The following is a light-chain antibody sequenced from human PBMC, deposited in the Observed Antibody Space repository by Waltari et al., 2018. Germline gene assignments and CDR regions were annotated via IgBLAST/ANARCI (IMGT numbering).Light chain of an antibody. J-gene: IGKJ4*01. CDR1: QGISNW. CDR3: QQHNSYPLT. V-gene: IGKV1-9*01. Sequence: DIQMTQSPSSLSASVGDRVTITCQASQGISNWLAWYQHKPGKAPKLLIYAASTLQSGVPSRFSGSGYATEFTLIISSLQPEDFATYYGQQHNSYPLTFGGGTKVEIK. CDR2: AAS.